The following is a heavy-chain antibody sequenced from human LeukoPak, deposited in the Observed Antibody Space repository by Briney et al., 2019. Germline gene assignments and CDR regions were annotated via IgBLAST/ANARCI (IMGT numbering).Heavy chain of an antibody. Sequence: GGSLRLSCAASGFTFSSYSMNWVRQAPGKGLEWVSSISSSSSYIYYADSVKGRFTISRDNAKNSLYLQMNSLRAEDTAVYYCARDSGYCSGGSCYGDSGMFDPWGRGTLVTVSS. D-gene: IGHD2-15*01. CDR1: GFTFSSYS. CDR3: ARDSGYCSGGSCYGDSGMFDP. CDR2: ISSSSSYI. V-gene: IGHV3-21*01. J-gene: IGHJ5*02.